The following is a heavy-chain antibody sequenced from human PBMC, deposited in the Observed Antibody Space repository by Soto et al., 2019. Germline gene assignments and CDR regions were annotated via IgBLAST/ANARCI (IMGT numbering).Heavy chain of an antibody. V-gene: IGHV3-23*01. Sequence: GGSLRLSCSASGFSFSSYAMTWVRQTPGKRLEWVSAISGSGRSTYYADSVKGRFTISRDNSRDTLDLQMNSLEVEDTAVYYCAKDRKWLPRWVFDYWGQGTLVTVSS. D-gene: IGHD3-22*01. CDR3: AKDRKWLPRWVFDY. CDR2: ISGSGRST. CDR1: GFSFSSYA. J-gene: IGHJ4*02.